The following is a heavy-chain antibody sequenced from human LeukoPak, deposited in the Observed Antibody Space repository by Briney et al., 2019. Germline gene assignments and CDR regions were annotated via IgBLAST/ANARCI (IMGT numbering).Heavy chain of an antibody. CDR3: ARLGSYHDF. V-gene: IGHV4-4*09. CDR1: GASISNYY. Sequence: PSETLSLTCTVSGASISNYYWSWIRQTPEKGLEWMGHIHTSGESRYFRSLESRLTMSIDTSRNQLSLKLTSVTAADTAVYFCARLGSYHDFWGQGALVTVSS. CDR2: IHTSGES. D-gene: IGHD1-26*01. J-gene: IGHJ4*02.